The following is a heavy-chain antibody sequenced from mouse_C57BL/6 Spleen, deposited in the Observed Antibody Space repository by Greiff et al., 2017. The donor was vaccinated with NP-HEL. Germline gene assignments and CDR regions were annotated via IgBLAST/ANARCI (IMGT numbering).Heavy chain of an antibody. CDR3: AREGYDYYFDY. Sequence: QVQLKQPGAELVRPGSSVKLSCQASCYTFTSYWMAWVKQSPGQGLEWIGNLYPSASEPHYNHKFKDKATLTVDKSSSTAYMQLSSLTSEDSAVYYCAREGYDYYFDYWGQGTTLTVSS. V-gene: IGHV1-61*01. CDR2: LYPSASEP. CDR1: CYTFTSYW. J-gene: IGHJ2*01. D-gene: IGHD2-4*01.